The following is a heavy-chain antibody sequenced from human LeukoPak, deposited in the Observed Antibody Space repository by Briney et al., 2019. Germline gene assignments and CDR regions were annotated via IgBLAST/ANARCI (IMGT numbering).Heavy chain of an antibody. CDR1: GFTFSSYG. CDR2: IWYDGSNK. Sequence: GRSLRLSCAASGFTFSSYGMHWVRQAPGKGLEWVAVIWYDGSNKYYADSVKGRFTISRDNSKNTLYLQMNSLRAEHTAVYYCARVQLTGYYYYYGMDVWGKGTTVTVYS. CDR3: ARVQLTGYYYYYGMDV. D-gene: IGHD7-27*01. V-gene: IGHV3-33*01. J-gene: IGHJ6*04.